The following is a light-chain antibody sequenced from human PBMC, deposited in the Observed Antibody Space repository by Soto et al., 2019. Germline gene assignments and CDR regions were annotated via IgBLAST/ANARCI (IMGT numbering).Light chain of an antibody. CDR3: QQYHNWPPLT. V-gene: IGKV3-15*01. Sequence: EIVMTQSPATLSVSPGERATLSCRASQSVSSNLAWYQQKSGQAPRLLIYGASTRATGIPARFSASGSGTEFTLTINGLQSEDFALYCCQQYHNWPPLTFGGGTKVEIK. CDR1: QSVSSN. CDR2: GAS. J-gene: IGKJ4*01.